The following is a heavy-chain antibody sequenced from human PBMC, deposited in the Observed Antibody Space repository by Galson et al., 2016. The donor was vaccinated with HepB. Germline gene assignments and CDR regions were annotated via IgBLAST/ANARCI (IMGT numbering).Heavy chain of an antibody. CDR2: ITSSSDTM. CDR3: AGSKGYYYYAMDV. V-gene: IGHV3-48*01. J-gene: IGHJ6*02. Sequence: SLRLSCAASGFIFSVYNMNWARQAPGKGLEWIAWITSSSDTMYYADSVKGRFTISRDNAKNSLYLQMNSLRPEDTAVHYCAGSKGYYYYAMDVWGQGTTVTVSS. CDR1: GFIFSVYN. D-gene: IGHD1-26*01.